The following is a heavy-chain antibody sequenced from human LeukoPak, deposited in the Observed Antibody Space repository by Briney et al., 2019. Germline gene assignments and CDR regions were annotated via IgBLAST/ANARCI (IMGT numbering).Heavy chain of an antibody. CDR2: INSEGSIT. J-gene: IGHJ4*02. CDR3: TRDRGSTEFDY. CDR1: GFTFDDYG. D-gene: IGHD1-26*01. Sequence: GGSLRLSCAASGFTFDDYGMSWVRQAPGKGLVWVSRINSEGSITSYADSVKGRFTISRDNAKNTLYLQMNSLRVEDTAVYFCTRDRGSTEFDYWGQGTLVTVSS. V-gene: IGHV3-74*01.